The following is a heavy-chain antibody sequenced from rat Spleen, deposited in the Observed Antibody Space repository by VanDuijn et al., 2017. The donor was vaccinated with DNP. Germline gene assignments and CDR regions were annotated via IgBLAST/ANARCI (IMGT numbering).Heavy chain of an antibody. D-gene: IGHD1-2*01. Sequence: QVQVWESGPGLVQPSQTLSLTCTVSGFSLTNYGVSWVRQPPGKGLEWIAAMSSGGGTYYNLGLKSRLSISRDTSKSQVFLKMNSLQTEDTAIYFCTREVYSNYIYSFAFWGQGTLVTVSS. CDR1: GFSLTNYG. CDR2: MSSGGGT. V-gene: IGHV2S12*01. CDR3: TREVYSNYIYSFAF. J-gene: IGHJ3*01.